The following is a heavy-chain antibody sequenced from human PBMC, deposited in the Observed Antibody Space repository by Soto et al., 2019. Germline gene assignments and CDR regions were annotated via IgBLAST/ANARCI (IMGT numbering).Heavy chain of an antibody. D-gene: IGHD3-16*02. CDR1: GGSFSGYN. J-gene: IGHJ6*02. CDR2: IKHSGST. CDR3: ARGRIMITFGGVIVLYGMDV. V-gene: IGHV4-34*01. Sequence: SETLSLTCAVYGGSFSGYNWSWIRQPPGKGLEWIGEIKHSGSTNYNPSLKSRVTISVDTSKNQFSLKLSSVTAADTAVYYCARGRIMITFGGVIVLYGMDVWGQGATVTVSS.